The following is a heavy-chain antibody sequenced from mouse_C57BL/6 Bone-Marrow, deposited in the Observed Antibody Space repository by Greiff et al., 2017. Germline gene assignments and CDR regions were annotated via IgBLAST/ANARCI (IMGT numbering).Heavy chain of an antibody. CDR3: ARQYDYDEGAWFAY. V-gene: IGHV5-12*01. J-gene: IGHJ3*01. Sequence: EVMLVESGGGLVQPGGSLKLSCAASGFTFSDYYMYWVRQTPEKRLEWVAYISNGGGSTYYPDTVKGRFTISRDNAKNTLYLQMSRLKSEDTAMYYCARQYDYDEGAWFAYWGQGTLVTVSA. D-gene: IGHD2-4*01. CDR1: GFTFSDYY. CDR2: ISNGGGST.